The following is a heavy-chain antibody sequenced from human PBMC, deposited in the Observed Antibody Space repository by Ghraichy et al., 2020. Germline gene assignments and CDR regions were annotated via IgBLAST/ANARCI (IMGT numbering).Heavy chain of an antibody. CDR3: ARRGQRYYYYFMDV. CDR1: GGSISSYY. J-gene: IGHJ6*03. V-gene: IGHV4-59*08. Sequence: SQTLSLTCTVSGGSISSYYWSWIRQPPGKGLEWIGYIYYSGSTNYNPSLKSRVTISVDTSKNQFSLKLSSVTAADTAVYYCARRGQRYYYYFMDVWGKGTTVTVTS. CDR2: IYYSGST. D-gene: IGHD1-1*01.